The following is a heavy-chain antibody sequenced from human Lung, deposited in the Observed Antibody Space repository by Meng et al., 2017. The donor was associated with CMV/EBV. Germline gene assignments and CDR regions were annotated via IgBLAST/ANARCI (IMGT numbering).Heavy chain of an antibody. V-gene: IGHV3-9*01. Sequence: SLKISCAASGFTFDDYTMYWVRQTPGKGLEWVSAISWNSAIRDYAGSVKGRFIISRDNAKKSLYLQMNTLRIEDTALYYCASAQKSALMTGMGVWGQGTTVTVSS. CDR3: ASAQKSALMTGMGV. J-gene: IGHJ6*02. CDR1: GFTFDDYT. D-gene: IGHD3-3*01. CDR2: ISWNSAIR.